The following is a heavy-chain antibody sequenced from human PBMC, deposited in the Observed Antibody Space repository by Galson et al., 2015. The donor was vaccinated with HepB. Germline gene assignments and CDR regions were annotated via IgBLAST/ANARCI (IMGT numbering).Heavy chain of an antibody. D-gene: IGHD6-13*01. CDR2: IIPIFGTA. CDR1: GGTFSSYA. V-gene: IGHV1-69*13. Sequence: SVKVSCKASGGTFSSYAISWVRQAPGQGLEWMGGIIPIFGTANYAQKFQGRVTITANESTSTAYMGLSSLRSEDTAVYYCARSKQQLAPFDYWGQGTLVTVSS. CDR3: ARSKQQLAPFDY. J-gene: IGHJ4*02.